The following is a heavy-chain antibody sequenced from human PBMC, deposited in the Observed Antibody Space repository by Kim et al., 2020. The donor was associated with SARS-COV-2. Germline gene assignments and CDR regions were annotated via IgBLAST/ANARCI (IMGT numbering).Heavy chain of an antibody. CDR1: GCSISSYY. D-gene: IGHD3-22*01. J-gene: IGHJ3*02. CDR2: IYTSGST. V-gene: IGHV4-4*07. CDR3: ARVYSSGPLAFDI. Sequence: SETLSLTCTVSGCSISSYYWSWIRQPAGKGLEWIGRIYTSGSTNYNPSLKSRVTISVNTSKNQFSLKLSSVTAADTAVYYCARVYSSGPLAFDIWGQGTMVTVSS.